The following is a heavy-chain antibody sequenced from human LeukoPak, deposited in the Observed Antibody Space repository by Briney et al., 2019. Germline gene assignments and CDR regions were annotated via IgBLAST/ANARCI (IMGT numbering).Heavy chain of an antibody. CDR3: ASGGISSFDY. V-gene: IGHV4-59*01. Sequence: SETLSLTXTVSGGSISSYYWSWIRQPPGKGLEWIGYIYYSGSTNYNPSLKSRDTISVDTSKNQSSLKLSSVTAADTAVYYCASGGISSFDYWGQGTLVTVSS. CDR1: GGSISSYY. D-gene: IGHD3-16*01. J-gene: IGHJ4*02. CDR2: IYYSGST.